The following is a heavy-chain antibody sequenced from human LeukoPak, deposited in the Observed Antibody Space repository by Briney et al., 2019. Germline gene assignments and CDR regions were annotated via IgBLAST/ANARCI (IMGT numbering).Heavy chain of an antibody. CDR2: MNPNSGNT. CDR3: ARVLYSSSWYGDYNWFDP. D-gene: IGHD6-13*01. J-gene: IGHJ5*02. Sequence: ASVKVSCKASGYTFTSYDINWVRQATGQGLEWMGWMNPNSGNTGYAQKFQGRVTMTRNTSISTAYMELSSLRSEDTAVYYCARVLYSSSWYGDYNWFDPRGQGTLVTVSS. V-gene: IGHV1-8*01. CDR1: GYTFTSYD.